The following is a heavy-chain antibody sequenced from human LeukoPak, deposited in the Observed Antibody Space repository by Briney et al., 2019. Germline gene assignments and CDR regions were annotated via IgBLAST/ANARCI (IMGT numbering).Heavy chain of an antibody. CDR3: ARQGYCSSTSCLVYDY. CDR1: GGSIRSYY. J-gene: IGHJ4*02. Sequence: SETLSLTCTVSGGSIRSYYWSWIRQPPGKGLEWIGYIYYSGSTNYNPSLKSRVTISVDTSKNQFSLKLSSVTAADTAVYYCARQGYCSSTSCLVYDYWGQGTLVTVSS. CDR2: IYYSGST. V-gene: IGHV4-59*12. D-gene: IGHD2-2*01.